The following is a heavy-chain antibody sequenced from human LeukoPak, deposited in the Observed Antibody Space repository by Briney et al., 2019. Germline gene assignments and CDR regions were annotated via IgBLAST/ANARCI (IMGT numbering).Heavy chain of an antibody. CDR2: ISYDGSNK. J-gene: IGHJ4*02. CDR1: GFTFSSYG. V-gene: IGHV3-30*03. D-gene: IGHD3-22*01. Sequence: GGSLRLSCAASGFTFSSYGMHWVRQAPGKGLEWVAVISYDGSNKYYADSVEGRFTISRDNSKNTLYLQMNSLRAEDTAVYYCAGDDSSIGALYFDYWGQGTLVTVSS. CDR3: AGDDSSIGALYFDY.